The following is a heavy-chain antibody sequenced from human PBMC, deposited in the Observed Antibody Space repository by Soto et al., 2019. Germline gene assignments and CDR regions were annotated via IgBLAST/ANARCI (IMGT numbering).Heavy chain of an antibody. CDR1: GGTFSSYA. J-gene: IGHJ4*02. D-gene: IGHD3-9*01. CDR3: ARGGYDILTGYGFDY. Sequence: GASVKVSCKASGGTFSSYAISWVRQAPGQGLEWMGGIIPIFGTANYAQKFQGRVTITADESTSTAYMELSSLRSEDTAVYYCARGGYDILTGYGFDYWGQGXLVTVSS. CDR2: IIPIFGTA. V-gene: IGHV1-69*13.